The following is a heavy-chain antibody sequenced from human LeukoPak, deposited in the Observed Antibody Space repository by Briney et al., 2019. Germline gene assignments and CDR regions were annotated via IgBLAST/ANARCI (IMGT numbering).Heavy chain of an antibody. D-gene: IGHD6-19*01. CDR1: GGSISSCSYY. J-gene: IGHJ3*02. CDR2: SDYSGST. CDR3: APPLYGYSSGRRAFDI. Sequence: KPSETLSLTCTGSGGSISSCSYYWGGIGQPPGKGREWIGSSDYSGSTYYNPARKSRVTISLDTSKTPLSLKRSSVTAADTAVSYCAPPLYGYSSGRRAFDIWGQGTMVTVSS. V-gene: IGHV4-39*01.